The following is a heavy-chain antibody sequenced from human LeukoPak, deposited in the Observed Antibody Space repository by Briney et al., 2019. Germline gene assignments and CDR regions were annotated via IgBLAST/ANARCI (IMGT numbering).Heavy chain of an antibody. CDR3: ARWVGGGGITPTYFYYG. CDR1: RPSSSPES. D-gene: IGHD1-26*01. V-gene: IGHV5-51*01. CDR2: IYPGYSDT. J-gene: IGHJ4*02. Sequence: GESLTISSPGLRPSSSPESVACTGQMPGKGLEWIGIIYPGYSDTRYSPSFQGQCTISADKSTNTAYLQRSSRKASDTAIYYSARWVGGGGITPTYFYYGGGQGTLVTVSS.